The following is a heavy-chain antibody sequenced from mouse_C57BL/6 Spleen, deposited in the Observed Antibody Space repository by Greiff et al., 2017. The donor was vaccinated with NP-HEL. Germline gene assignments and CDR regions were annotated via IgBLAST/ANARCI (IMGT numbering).Heavy chain of an antibody. Sequence: QVQLQQPGAELVRPGSSVKLSCKASGYTFTSYWMDWVKQRPGQGLEWIGNIYPSDSETHYNQKFKDKATLTVDKSSSTAYMQLSSLTSEDSAVYYCAKGDSSGYRAWFAYWGQGTLVTVSA. CDR1: GYTFTSYW. D-gene: IGHD3-2*02. V-gene: IGHV1-61*01. CDR2: IYPSDSET. CDR3: AKGDSSGYRAWFAY. J-gene: IGHJ3*01.